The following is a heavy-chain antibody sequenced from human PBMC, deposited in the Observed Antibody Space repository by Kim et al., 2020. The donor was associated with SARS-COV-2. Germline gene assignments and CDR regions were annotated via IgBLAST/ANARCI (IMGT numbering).Heavy chain of an antibody. CDR2: IYHSGST. Sequence: SETLSLTCTVSGGSISGYYWSWIRQPPGKGLEWIGYIYHSGSTNYNPSLKSRVTISVDTSKNQFSLKLSSVTAADTAVYYCARDLIVVPAARDYYYYYG. D-gene: IGHD2-2*01. V-gene: IGHV4-59*12. CDR1: GGSISGYY. CDR3: ARDLIVVPAARDYYYYYG. J-gene: IGHJ6*01.